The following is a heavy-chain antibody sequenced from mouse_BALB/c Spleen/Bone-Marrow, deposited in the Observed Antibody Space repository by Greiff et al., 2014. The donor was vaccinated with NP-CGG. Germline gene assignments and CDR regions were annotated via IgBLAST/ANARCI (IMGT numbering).Heavy chain of an antibody. J-gene: IGHJ2*01. D-gene: IGHD1-1*01. CDR2: IGCYNGAT. CDR1: GYSFTGYY. CDR3: ARGGYGSTFYFDY. Sequence: LVKTGASVKISCKASGYSFTGYYIHWVKQSHGKSLEWIGYIGCYNGATSYNQKFKGKATFTVDTSSSTAYMQFNSLTSEDSAVYYCARGGYGSTFYFDYWGQGTTLTVSS. V-gene: IGHV1S34*01.